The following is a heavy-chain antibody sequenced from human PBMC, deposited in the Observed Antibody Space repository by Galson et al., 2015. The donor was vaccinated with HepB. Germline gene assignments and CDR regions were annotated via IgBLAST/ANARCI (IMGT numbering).Heavy chain of an antibody. V-gene: IGHV1-3*01. CDR1: GYTFTSHP. CDR2: INVGNGNT. Sequence: SVKVSCKASGYTFTSHPLHWVRQAPGQRLEWMGWINVGNGNTKYSQKFQDRVTITRDTSASTAYMELSSLRSEDTAVYFCARRAAAGTLVDDWGQGNLVTV. D-gene: IGHD6-13*01. CDR3: ARRAAAGTLVDD. J-gene: IGHJ4*02.